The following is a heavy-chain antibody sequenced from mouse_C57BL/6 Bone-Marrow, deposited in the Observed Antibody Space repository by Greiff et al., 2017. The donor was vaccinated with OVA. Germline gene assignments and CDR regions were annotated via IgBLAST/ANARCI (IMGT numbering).Heavy chain of an antibody. CDR3: ARYPNWAYWYFDV. CDR1: GYSITSDY. D-gene: IGHD4-1*01. Sequence: EVHLVESGPGLAKPSQTLSLTCSVTGYSITSDYWNWIRKFPGNKLEYMGYISYSGSTYYNPSLKSRISITRDTSKNQYYLQLNSVTTEDTATYYCARYPNWAYWYFDVWGTGTTVTVSS. CDR2: ISYSGST. V-gene: IGHV3-8*01. J-gene: IGHJ1*03.